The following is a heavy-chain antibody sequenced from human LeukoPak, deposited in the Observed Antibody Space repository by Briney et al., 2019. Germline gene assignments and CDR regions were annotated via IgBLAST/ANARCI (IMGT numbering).Heavy chain of an antibody. D-gene: IGHD5-18*01. Sequence: PGGSLRLSCAASGFTVSSNYMSWVRQAPGKGLEWVSVIYSGGSTYYADSVKGRFTISRDNSKNTLYLQMNSLRAEDTAVYYCARDRSYGQGGLDYWGQGTLVTVPS. V-gene: IGHV3-53*01. CDR1: GFTVSSNY. J-gene: IGHJ4*02. CDR3: ARDRSYGQGGLDY. CDR2: IYSGGST.